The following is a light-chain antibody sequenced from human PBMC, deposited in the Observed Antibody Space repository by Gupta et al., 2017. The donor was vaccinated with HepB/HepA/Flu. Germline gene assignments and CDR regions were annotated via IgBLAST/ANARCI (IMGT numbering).Light chain of an antibody. V-gene: IGLV1-47*01. Sequence: QSVLTQPPSASGSPGQRVTIACSGSNSNIGDNYVYWYQKHPGTAPKLLISTNNQRPSGVPDRFSGSKSGTSASLDISGLRSEDEADYYCAAWDDSRSGWVFGGGTKVTVL. CDR1: NSNIGDNY. CDR3: AAWDDSRSGWV. CDR2: TNN. J-gene: IGLJ3*02.